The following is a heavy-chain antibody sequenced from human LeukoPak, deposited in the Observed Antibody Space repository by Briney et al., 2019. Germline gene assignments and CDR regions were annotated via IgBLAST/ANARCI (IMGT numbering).Heavy chain of an antibody. V-gene: IGHV3-43D*04. Sequence: GGSLRLSCAASGFTFDDYAMHWVRQAPGKGLEWVSLISWDGGSTYYADSVKGRFTISRDNSKNSLYLQMSSLRAEDTALYYCAKDEAPRWYYYYMDVWGKGTTVTVSS. CDR3: AKDEAPRWYYYYMDV. J-gene: IGHJ6*03. CDR1: GFTFDDYA. D-gene: IGHD4-23*01. CDR2: ISWDGGST.